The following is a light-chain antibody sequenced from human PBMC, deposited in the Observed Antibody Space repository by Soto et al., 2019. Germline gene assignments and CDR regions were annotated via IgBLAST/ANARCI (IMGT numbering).Light chain of an antibody. CDR1: SSDVGSYNL. J-gene: IGLJ1*01. CDR3: CSYAGNSSFV. Sequence: QSVLTQPASVSGSPGQSITISCTGTSSDVGSYNLVSWYQQHPGTVPKLMIYEGSKWPSGVSNRFSGSKSGNTASLTISGLQAEDEADYYCCSYAGNSSFVFGTGTKVTVL. V-gene: IGLV2-23*01. CDR2: EGS.